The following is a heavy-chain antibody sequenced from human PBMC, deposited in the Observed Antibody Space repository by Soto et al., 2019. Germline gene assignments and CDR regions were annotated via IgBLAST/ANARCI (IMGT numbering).Heavy chain of an antibody. CDR2: IYPGDSDT. J-gene: IGHJ6*02. V-gene: IGHV5-51*01. CDR3: ARTRSFTLGFYYDGMDV. D-gene: IGHD6-6*01. CDR1: GYSFDSYW. Sequence: GESLKISCQGSGYSFDSYWIGWVRQMPGKDLEWMGIIYPGDSDTRYSPSFQGQVTISADKSLRTAYLQWTSLKASDTALYYCARTRSFTLGFYYDGMDVWGQGTTVTVSS.